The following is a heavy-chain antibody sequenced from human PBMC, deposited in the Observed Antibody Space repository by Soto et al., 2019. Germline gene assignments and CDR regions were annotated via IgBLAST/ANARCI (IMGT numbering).Heavy chain of an antibody. Sequence: SVKVSCKASGWTFSNSAIIWVGQAGGQGREWMGGILPIFGTANYAQKFQGRVTITADESTSTAYMELSSLRSEDTAVYYCARVGLRYFEWPFFDWWGQGTRVTVSS. CDR3: ARVGLRYFEWPFFDW. CDR1: GWTFSNSA. J-gene: IGHJ4*02. CDR2: ILPIFGTA. V-gene: IGHV1-69*13. D-gene: IGHD3-9*01.